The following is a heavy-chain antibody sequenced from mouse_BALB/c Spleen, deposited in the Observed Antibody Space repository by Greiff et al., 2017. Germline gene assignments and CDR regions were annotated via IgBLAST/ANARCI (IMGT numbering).Heavy chain of an antibody. CDR1: GFSLTSYG. J-gene: IGHJ4*01. V-gene: IGHV2-2*02. Sequence: QVQLKQSGPGLVQPSQSLSITCTVSGFSLTSYGVHWVRQSPGKGLEWLGVIWSGGSTDYNAAFISRLSISKDNSKSQVFFKMNSLQANDTAIYYCAREGSYGNYDYYAMDYWGQGTSVTVSS. CDR2: IWSGGST. D-gene: IGHD2-1*01. CDR3: AREGSYGNYDYYAMDY.